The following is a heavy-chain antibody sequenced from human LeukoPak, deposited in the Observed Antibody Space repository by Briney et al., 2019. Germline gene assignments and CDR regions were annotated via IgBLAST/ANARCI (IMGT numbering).Heavy chain of an antibody. D-gene: IGHD3-22*01. CDR1: GFTFSSYD. CDR2: IGTAGDT. Sequence: GGSLRLSCAASGFTFSSYDMHWVRQATGKGLEWVSAIGTAGDTYYPGSVKGRFTISRENAKNSLYLQMNSLRAGDTAVYYCARGYYDSSGYSPVWAFDIWGQGTMVTVSS. V-gene: IGHV3-13*01. CDR3: ARGYYDSSGYSPVWAFDI. J-gene: IGHJ3*02.